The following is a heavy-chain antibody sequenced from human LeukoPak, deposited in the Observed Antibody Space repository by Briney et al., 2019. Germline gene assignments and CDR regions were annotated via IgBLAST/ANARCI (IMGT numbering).Heavy chain of an antibody. V-gene: IGHV3-64*01. CDR2: ISSNGGST. Sequence: GGSLRLSCAASGFTFSSYAMHWVRQAPGKGLEYVSAISSNGGSTYYANSVKGRFTISRGNSKNTLYLQVGSLRAEDMAVYYCARGFPSPDKRPCWGQGTLVTVSS. J-gene: IGHJ4*02. CDR3: ARGFPSPDKRPC. D-gene: IGHD3-10*01. CDR1: GFTFSSYA.